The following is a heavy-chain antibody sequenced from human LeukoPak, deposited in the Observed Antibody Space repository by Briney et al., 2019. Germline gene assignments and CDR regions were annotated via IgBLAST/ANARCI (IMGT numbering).Heavy chain of an antibody. J-gene: IGHJ4*02. CDR3: ARNGGSYYSPGGSDY. D-gene: IGHD1-26*01. CDR1: GFTFSSYW. V-gene: IGHV3-74*01. CDR2: INSDGNST. Sequence: PGGSLRLSCAASGFTFSSYWMHWVRQAPGKGLVWVSRINSDGNSTSYADSVKGRFTISRDNSKNTLYLQMNSLRAEDTAVYYCARNGGSYYSPGGSDYWGQGTLVTVSS.